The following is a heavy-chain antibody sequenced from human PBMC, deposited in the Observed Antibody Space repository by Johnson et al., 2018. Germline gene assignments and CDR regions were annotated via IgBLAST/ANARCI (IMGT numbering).Heavy chain of an antibody. CDR2: VSNSGGTT. J-gene: IGHJ6*03. D-gene: IGHD3-16*01. V-gene: IGHV3-64*01. CDR1: GFTFTNYA. Sequence: VQLVESGGGLVQPGGSLRLSCAASGFTFTNYAFHWVRQAPGKGLEYVSTVSNSGGTTYYANSVKGRFTISRDNSKNTLYLQMGSLRTEDMAVYYCARVGQGGYYYYYMDVWGKGTTVTVSS. CDR3: ARVGQGGYYYYYMDV.